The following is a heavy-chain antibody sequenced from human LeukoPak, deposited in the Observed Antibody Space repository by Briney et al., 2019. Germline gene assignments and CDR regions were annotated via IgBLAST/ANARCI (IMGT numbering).Heavy chain of an antibody. Sequence: PGGSLRLSCAASGFTFSSYAMSWVRQAPGKGLEWVSVIYSGGSTYYADSVKGRFTISRDNSKNTLYLQMNSLRAEDTAVYYCARHDYGDYGFDYWGQGTLVTVSS. CDR1: GFTFSSYA. CDR2: IYSGGST. D-gene: IGHD4-17*01. J-gene: IGHJ4*02. V-gene: IGHV3-66*04. CDR3: ARHDYGDYGFDY.